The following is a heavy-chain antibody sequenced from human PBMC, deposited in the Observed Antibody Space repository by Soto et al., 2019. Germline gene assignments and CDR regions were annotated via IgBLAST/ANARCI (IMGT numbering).Heavy chain of an antibody. CDR3: ARDRTGNHYMDV. CDR2: IWSDGGGK. Sequence: QVQLMESGGGVVQPDKSLRLSCAASGLTFSNYGMHWVRQAPGKGLEWVAVIWSDGGGKYYAASVKGRFSISRDNSKNTLYLQMNSLGADDTAVYYCARDRTGNHYMDVWGKGTAVTVSS. CDR1: GLTFSNYG. J-gene: IGHJ6*03. D-gene: IGHD1-1*01. V-gene: IGHV3-33*01.